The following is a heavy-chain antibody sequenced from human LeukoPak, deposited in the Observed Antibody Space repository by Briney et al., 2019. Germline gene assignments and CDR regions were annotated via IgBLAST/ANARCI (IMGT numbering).Heavy chain of an antibody. J-gene: IGHJ4*02. V-gene: IGHV3-7*04. D-gene: IGHD5-24*01. CDR1: GFPFSSYW. CDR2: IKQDDSKK. CDR3: TRVGYIDEGIDY. Sequence: PGGSLRLSRVASGFPFSSYWMTWVHQAPGKGLEWVANIKQDDSKKFYVDSVKGRFTISRDNAKNSLYLQMNSLRAEDTAIYYCTRVGYIDEGIDYWGQGTLVTVSS.